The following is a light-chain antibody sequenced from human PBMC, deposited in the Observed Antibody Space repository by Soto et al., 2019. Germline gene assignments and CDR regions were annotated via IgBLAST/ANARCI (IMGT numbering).Light chain of an antibody. CDR2: GVT. CDR3: RSFASSSTLV. V-gene: IGLV2-14*01. J-gene: IGLJ3*02. CDR1: ISDVGGYNY. Sequence: QSALTQPASVSGSPGQSITISCTGTISDVGGYNYVSWYQQHPGKAPQLMIYGVTNRPSGVSSRFSGSKSGNTASLTISGLQAEDEADYYCRSFASSSTLVFGGGTKVTVL.